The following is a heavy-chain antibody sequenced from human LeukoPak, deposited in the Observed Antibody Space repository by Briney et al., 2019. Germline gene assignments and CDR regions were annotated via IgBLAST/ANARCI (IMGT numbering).Heavy chain of an antibody. Sequence: GGSLRLSWAASGFTFSSYAMSWVRQLPGKGLGWVSAISGSGGSTDYADSVKARVTISRDNSKNTLYLQMNSLRAEDTAVYYCAKGADVLIPAAGSLFDYWGQGTLVTVSS. J-gene: IGHJ4*02. D-gene: IGHD6-13*01. CDR1: GFTFSSYA. V-gene: IGHV3-23*01. CDR2: ISGSGGST. CDR3: AKGADVLIPAAGSLFDY.